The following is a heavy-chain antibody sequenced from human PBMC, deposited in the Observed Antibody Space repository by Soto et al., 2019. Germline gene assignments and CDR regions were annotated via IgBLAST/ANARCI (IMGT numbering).Heavy chain of an antibody. CDR2: IYSGGST. CDR3: ARAGWELPFFDY. J-gene: IGHJ4*02. CDR1: GFTVSSNY. V-gene: IGHV3-53*02. D-gene: IGHD1-26*01. Sequence: EVQLVETGGGLIQPGGSLRLSCAASGFTVSSNYRSWVRQAPGKGLEWVSVIYSGGSTYYADSVKGRFTIARDNTKNTLYLQMNSLRAEDTAVYYCARAGWELPFFDYWGQGTLVTVSS.